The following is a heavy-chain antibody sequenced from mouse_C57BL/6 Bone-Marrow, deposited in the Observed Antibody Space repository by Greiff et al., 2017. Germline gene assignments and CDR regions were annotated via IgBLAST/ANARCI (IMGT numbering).Heavy chain of an antibody. CDR3: ARQLVYAMDY. J-gene: IGHJ4*01. CDR1: GFTFSSYA. Sequence: EVMLVESGGGLVKPVGSLKLSCAASGFTFSSYAMSWVRQTPEKRLEWVATISSGGSYTYYPDSVKGRFTISRDNAKNTLCLQMSSLRSEDTAMYYCARQLVYAMDYWGQGTSVTVSS. D-gene: IGHD3-1*01. CDR2: ISSGGSYT. V-gene: IGHV5-9-1*01.